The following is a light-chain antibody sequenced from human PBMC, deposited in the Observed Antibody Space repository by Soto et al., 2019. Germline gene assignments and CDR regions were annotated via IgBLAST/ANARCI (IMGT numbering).Light chain of an antibody. Sequence: QSALTPPASVSGSPGQSITISCTGTNSDVGAYSYVSWYQQYPGKAPKLLIYDVGARPSGISDRFSGSKSGNTASLTISGLQAEDEADYYCSSYTAFTTYVFGSGTKLTVL. CDR1: NSDVGAYSY. CDR3: SSYTAFTTYV. CDR2: DVG. J-gene: IGLJ1*01. V-gene: IGLV2-14*03.